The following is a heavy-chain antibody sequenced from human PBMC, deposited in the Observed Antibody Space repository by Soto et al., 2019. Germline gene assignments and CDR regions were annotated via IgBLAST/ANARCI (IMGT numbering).Heavy chain of an antibody. CDR3: ARVGGSGSPFDY. J-gene: IGHJ4*02. D-gene: IGHD2-15*01. Sequence: PSETLSLTCTVSGGSIGSGGYYWSWIRQHPGKGLEWIGYIHYSGTTYDNPSLKSRVTISGDTSKNQFSLKLSSVTAAGTAVYYCARVGGSGSPFDYWGQGTLVTVSS. CDR2: IHYSGTT. CDR1: GGSIGSGGYY. V-gene: IGHV4-31*03.